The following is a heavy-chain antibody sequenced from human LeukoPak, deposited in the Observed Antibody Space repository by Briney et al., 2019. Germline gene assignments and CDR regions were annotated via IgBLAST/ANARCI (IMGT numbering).Heavy chain of an antibody. J-gene: IGHJ4*02. CDR2: ISEDGGDT. CDR3: ARDKTRGPGDY. V-gene: IGHV3-43*02. Sequence: QPGGSLRLSCAASGFTFDDYAMHWVRQTPGKGLECVSLISEDGGDTWYADSVKGRFTISRDNSKNSLYLQMNSLRAEDTAFYYCARDKTRGPGDYWGQGTLVTVSS. CDR1: GFTFDDYA. D-gene: IGHD1-14*01.